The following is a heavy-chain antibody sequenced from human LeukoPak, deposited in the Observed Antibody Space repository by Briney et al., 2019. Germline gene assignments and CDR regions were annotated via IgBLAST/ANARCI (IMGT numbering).Heavy chain of an antibody. CDR1: GYTFTSYD. V-gene: IGHV1-8*01. D-gene: IGHD6-6*01. Sequence: ASVKVSCKASGYTFTSYDINWVRQATGQGLEWMGWMNPNSGNTGYAQKFQGRVSTTWNTSISTAYMGLSSLKSEDTAVYYCAKIGAAARRTPNPRWFDPWGQGTLVTVSS. CDR2: MNPNSGNT. CDR3: AKIGAAARRTPNPRWFDP. J-gene: IGHJ5*02.